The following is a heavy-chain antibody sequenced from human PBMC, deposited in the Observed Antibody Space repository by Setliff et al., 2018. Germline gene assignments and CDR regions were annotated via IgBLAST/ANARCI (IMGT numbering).Heavy chain of an antibody. CDR3: XRXVRYCSKTTCQTASGAEL. Sequence: ASVKVSCKASGYTFSHSGITWVRQAPGQGLEWMGWISVYTGNTNYAPKLQGXXXXTTXXXXXXXXXXXXXXXXXXXXXXXXXRXVRYCSKTTCQTASGAELWGQGTLVTVSS. D-gene: IGHD2-8*01. CDR2: ISVYTGNT. J-gene: IGHJ4*02. CDR1: GYTFSHSG. V-gene: IGHV1-18*01.